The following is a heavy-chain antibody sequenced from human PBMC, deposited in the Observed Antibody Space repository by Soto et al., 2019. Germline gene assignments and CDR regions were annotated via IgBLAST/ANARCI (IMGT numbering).Heavy chain of an antibody. D-gene: IGHD3-22*01. CDR1: GFTFSSYW. Sequence: GGSLRLSCAASGFTFSSYWMHWVRQAPGKGLVWVSRINSDGSSTSYADSVKGRFTISRDNAKNTLYLQMNSLRAEDTAVYYCARGDYYDSNYYGMDVWGQGTTVTVSS. J-gene: IGHJ6*02. CDR3: ARGDYYDSNYYGMDV. V-gene: IGHV3-74*01. CDR2: INSDGSST.